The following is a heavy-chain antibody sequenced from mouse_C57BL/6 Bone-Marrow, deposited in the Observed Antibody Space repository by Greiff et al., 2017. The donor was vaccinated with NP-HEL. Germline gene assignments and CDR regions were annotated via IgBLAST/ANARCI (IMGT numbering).Heavy chain of an antibody. CDR2: ISDGGSYT. V-gene: IGHV5-4*01. CDR3: ASYYDYDGGHYYAMDY. D-gene: IGHD2-4*01. Sequence: VQLKESGGGLVKPGGSLKLSCAASGFTFSSYAMSWVRQTPEKRLEWVATISDGGSYTYYPDNVKGRFTISRDNAKNNLYLQMSHLKSEDTAMYYCASYYDYDGGHYYAMDYWGQGTSVTVSS. J-gene: IGHJ4*01. CDR1: GFTFSSYA.